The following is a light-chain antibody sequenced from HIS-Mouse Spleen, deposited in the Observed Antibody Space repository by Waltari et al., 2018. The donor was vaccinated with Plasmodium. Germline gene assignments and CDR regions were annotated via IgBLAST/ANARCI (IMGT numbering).Light chain of an antibody. CDR3: QQFNSYPQGT. CDR1: QGLSSA. J-gene: IGKJ5*01. Sequence: AIQLTQSPSSLSASVGASVTITCRASQGLSSALAWYQQKPGKATKLLIYDASSLESGVPSRFSGSGSGTDFTLTISSLQPEDFATYYCQQFNSYPQGTFGQGTRLEIK. CDR2: DAS. V-gene: IGKV1-13*02.